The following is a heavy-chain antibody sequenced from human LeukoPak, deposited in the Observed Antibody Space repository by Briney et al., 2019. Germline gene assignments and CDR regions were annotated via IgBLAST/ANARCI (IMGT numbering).Heavy chain of an antibody. J-gene: IGHJ6*03. D-gene: IGHD6-13*01. CDR3: AHELGYYYYMDV. Sequence: SGPALVKPTQTLTLTCTFSGFSLSTSGMCVSWIRQPPGKALEWLARIDWDDDKYYSTSLKTRLTISKDTSKNQVVLTMTNMNPVGTATYYCAHELGYYYYMDVWGKGTTVTVSS. V-gene: IGHV2-70*11. CDR1: GFSLSTSGMC. CDR2: IDWDDDK.